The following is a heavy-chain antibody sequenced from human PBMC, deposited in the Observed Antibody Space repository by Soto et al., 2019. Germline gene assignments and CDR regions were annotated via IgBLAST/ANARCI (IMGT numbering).Heavy chain of an antibody. CDR3: ARHLQGGSSYYYGMDV. J-gene: IGHJ6*02. CDR2: IYPGDSDT. V-gene: IGHV5-51*01. Sequence: PGETLKISCKGSGYSFTSYWIGWVRQMPGKGLEWMGIIYPGDSDTRYSPSFQGQVTISADKSISTAYLQWSSLKASDTAMYYCARHLQGGSSYYYGMDVWGQGTTVTVSS. CDR1: GYSFTSYW. D-gene: IGHD6-6*01.